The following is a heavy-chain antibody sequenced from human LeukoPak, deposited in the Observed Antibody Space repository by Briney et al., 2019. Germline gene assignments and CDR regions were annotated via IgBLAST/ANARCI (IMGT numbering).Heavy chain of an antibody. Sequence: GGSLRLSCAASGFTFSSYAMSWVRQAPGKGLEWVSYISGRRSTIYYADSVKGRFTISRDNAKNSLYLQINSLRAEDTAVYFCARDGYDYYGMDVWGQGTTVTVSS. CDR3: ARDGYDYYGMDV. V-gene: IGHV3-48*01. J-gene: IGHJ6*02. CDR2: ISGRRSTI. CDR1: GFTFSSYA.